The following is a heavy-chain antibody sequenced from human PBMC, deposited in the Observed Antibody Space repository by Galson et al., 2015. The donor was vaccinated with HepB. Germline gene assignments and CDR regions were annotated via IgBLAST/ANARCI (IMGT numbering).Heavy chain of an antibody. D-gene: IGHD1-7*01. CDR2: ISGSGGST. Sequence: SLRLSCAASGFTFSSYAMSWVRQAPGKGLEWVSAISGSGGSTYYADSVKGRFTISRDNSKNTLYLQMNSLRAEDTAVYYCAKRGAYGFRTNYYYYGMDVWGQGTTVTVSS. CDR1: GFTFSSYA. V-gene: IGHV3-23*01. J-gene: IGHJ6*02. CDR3: AKRGAYGFRTNYYYYGMDV.